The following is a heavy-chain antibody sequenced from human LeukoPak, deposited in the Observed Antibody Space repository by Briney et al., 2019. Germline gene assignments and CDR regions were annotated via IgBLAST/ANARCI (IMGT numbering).Heavy chain of an antibody. D-gene: IGHD3-9*01. J-gene: IGHJ4*02. Sequence: GGSLRLSSAASGFTFSNAWMSWVRQAPGKGLEWVGRIKSKTDGGTTDYAAPVKGRFTISRDDSKNTLYLQMNRLKTEDTAVYYCTTAFPGLLRYFDWLLTNPDYWGQGTLVTVSS. CDR3: TTAFPGLLRYFDWLLTNPDY. CDR2: IKSKTDGGTT. V-gene: IGHV3-15*01. CDR1: GFTFSNAW.